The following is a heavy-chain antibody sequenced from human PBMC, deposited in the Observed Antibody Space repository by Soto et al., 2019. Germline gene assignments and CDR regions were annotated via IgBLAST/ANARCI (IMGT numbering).Heavy chain of an antibody. CDR1: GYTFNSHA. Sequence: ASVKVSCKASGYTFNSHAIHWVRQAPGQRPEWLGWINAGNGNTYYSEKFEGRVTFTRDTAATTVNMELTSLTSEDTAIYYCGRDQSGIGYYVDCFDPWGQGTLVTFSS. CDR3: GRDQSGIGYYVDCFDP. CDR2: INAGNGNT. V-gene: IGHV1-3*01. J-gene: IGHJ5*02. D-gene: IGHD3-10*02.